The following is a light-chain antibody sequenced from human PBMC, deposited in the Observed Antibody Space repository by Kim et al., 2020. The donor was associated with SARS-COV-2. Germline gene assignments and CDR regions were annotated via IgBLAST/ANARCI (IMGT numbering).Light chain of an antibody. V-gene: IGLV2-14*03. CDR2: GVN. J-gene: IGLJ1*01. CDR3: SSYTGSSTV. CDR1: TNDVGGYDL. Sequence: QSVLTQPASVSGSPGQSITISCTGTTNDVGGYDLVSWYQQHPGKAPKLMIYGVNNRPSGVSNRFSGSKSANTASLTISGLQAEDEADYYCSSYTGSSTVFGTGTKVTVL.